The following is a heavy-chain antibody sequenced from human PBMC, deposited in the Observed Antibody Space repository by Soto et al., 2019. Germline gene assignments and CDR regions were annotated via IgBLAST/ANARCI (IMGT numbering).Heavy chain of an antibody. D-gene: IGHD3-10*01. CDR1: GGSFSGYY. Sequence: KPSETLSLTCAVYGGSFSGYYWSWIRQPPGKGLEWIGEINHSGSTNYNPSLKSRVTISVDTSKNQFSLKLSSVTAADTAVYYCARRGRGFGELSSKYYDYYGMDVWGQGTMVT. J-gene: IGHJ6*02. CDR2: INHSGST. V-gene: IGHV4-34*01. CDR3: ARRGRGFGELSSKYYDYYGMDV.